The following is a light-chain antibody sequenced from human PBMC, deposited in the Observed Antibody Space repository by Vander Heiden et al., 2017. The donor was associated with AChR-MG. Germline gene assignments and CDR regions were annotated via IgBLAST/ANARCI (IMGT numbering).Light chain of an antibody. V-gene: IGLV1-40*01. CDR2: GNT. CDR3: QSFDNILSGSI. CDR1: RSNIGAGFD. Sequence: QSVLTQPPSVSGAPGQRVTISCTGSRSNIGAGFDVHWYQQHPGTAPKLLMFGNTNRPSGAPDRFSGSMSGTSASLAISGFQAEDEADYYCQSFDNILSGSIFGGGTKLTVL. J-gene: IGLJ2*01.